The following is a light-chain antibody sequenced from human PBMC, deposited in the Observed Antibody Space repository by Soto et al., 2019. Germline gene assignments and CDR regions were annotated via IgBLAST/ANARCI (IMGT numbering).Light chain of an antibody. CDR1: QSVSSTY. CDR3: QQYGSSPRT. V-gene: IGKV3-20*01. J-gene: IGKJ1*01. Sequence: EIVLTQSPGTLSLSPGERATLSCRASQSVSSTYLAWYQQKPGQAPRLLIYGASSRATGIPDRFSGSGSGTDFILTINRLEPEDFAVYYRQQYGSSPRTFGQGTKVDIK. CDR2: GAS.